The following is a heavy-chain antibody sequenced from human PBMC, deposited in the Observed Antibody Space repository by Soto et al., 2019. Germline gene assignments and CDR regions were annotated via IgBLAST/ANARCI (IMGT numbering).Heavy chain of an antibody. V-gene: IGHV3-23*01. Sequence: GWSLRLSCASSVFTFISHAMSWVRQAPAKGLEWVSAISGSGRSTYYADSVKGRFTISRDNSKNTVYLQMNSLRAEDTAVYYCAKDQGVTGAYSYGYDYWGLGTLVTVPQ. CDR2: ISGSGRST. D-gene: IGHD5-18*01. CDR1: VFTFISHA. J-gene: IGHJ4*02. CDR3: AKDQGVTGAYSYGYDY.